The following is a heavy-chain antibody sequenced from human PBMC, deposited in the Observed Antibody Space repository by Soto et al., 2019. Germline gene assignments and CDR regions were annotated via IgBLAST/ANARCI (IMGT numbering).Heavy chain of an antibody. V-gene: IGHV4-34*01. D-gene: IGHD2-15*01. CDR1: GGSFSGYY. CDR2: VGLSGST. J-gene: IGHJ5*02. Sequence: QVQLQQLGAGLLKPSETLSLTCAVSGGSFSGYYWSRIRQPPGKGLEALGEVGLSGSTHYNPALKSRGTISRDTSKNQCSLNLTSATAADTACYYCAREKGRKDVSRGNWVDPWGQGTRVTVSS. CDR3: AREKGRKDVSRGNWVDP.